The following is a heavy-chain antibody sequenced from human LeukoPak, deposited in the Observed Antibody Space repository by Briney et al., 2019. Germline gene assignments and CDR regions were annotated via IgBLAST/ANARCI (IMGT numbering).Heavy chain of an antibody. Sequence: ASVKVSCKASGGTFGSFVFNWVRQAPGQGLEWMGRIIPVVGRPTYAQKFQGRVTITADRSTNTAYMELDSLGSEDTAMYYCARSLGGISGAATSLWGQGTQVTVSS. CDR3: ARSLGGISGAATSL. D-gene: IGHD2-21*01. CDR1: GGTFGSFV. J-gene: IGHJ4*02. CDR2: IIPVVGRP. V-gene: IGHV1-69*04.